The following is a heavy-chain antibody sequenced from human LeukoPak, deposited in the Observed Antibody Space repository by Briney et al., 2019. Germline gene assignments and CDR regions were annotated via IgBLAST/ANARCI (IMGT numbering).Heavy chain of an antibody. D-gene: IGHD3-22*01. V-gene: IGHV5-51*01. CDR1: GYCFTSYW. CDR3: ARRAYYYDSSGYHEYFQH. Sequence: GESLKISCKGSGYCFTSYWIGWVRQMPGKGLEWMGIIYPGDSDTRYSPSFQGQVTISVDKSISTAYLQWNSLKATDTAMYYCARRAYYYDSSGYHEYFQHWGQGTLVTVSS. CDR2: IYPGDSDT. J-gene: IGHJ1*01.